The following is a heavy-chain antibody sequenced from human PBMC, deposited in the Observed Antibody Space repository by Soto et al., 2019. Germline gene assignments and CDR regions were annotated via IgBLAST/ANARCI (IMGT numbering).Heavy chain of an antibody. J-gene: IGHJ5*01. CDR1: GFTLDDYT. CDR2: ISWDGGRT. Sequence: GSLRRSCAASGFTLDDYTMHWVSQAPGRGLEWVSLISWDGGRTYYADSVRGRFILSRDSSKNSLYLQMSSLIPEDTALYYCAKDVCSGSTTSCYTRLEFWGHGALVTVSS. D-gene: IGHD2-2*02. V-gene: IGHV3-43*01. CDR3: AKDVCSGSTTSCYTRLEF.